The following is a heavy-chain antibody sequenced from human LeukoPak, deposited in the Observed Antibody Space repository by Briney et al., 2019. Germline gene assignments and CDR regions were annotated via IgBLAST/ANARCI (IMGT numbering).Heavy chain of an antibody. CDR1: GFTFSSYS. J-gene: IGHJ3*02. Sequence: GGSLRLSCAASGFTFSSYSINWVRQAPGKGLEWVSCVSSTSSFIYYADSVKGRFTISRDNAKNSLYLQMNSLRAEDTALYYCVRELDGRAFDIWGQGTMVTVSS. D-gene: IGHD5-24*01. CDR3: VRELDGRAFDI. V-gene: IGHV3-21*01. CDR2: VSSTSSFI.